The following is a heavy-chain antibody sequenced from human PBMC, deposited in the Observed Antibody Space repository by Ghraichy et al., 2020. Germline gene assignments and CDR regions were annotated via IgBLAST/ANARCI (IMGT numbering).Heavy chain of an antibody. V-gene: IGHV3-23*01. CDR3: AKALFHYYDSSGYYYSGPLDY. Sequence: SCAASGFTFSGYAMTWVRQAPGRGLEWVSTISGSGDNTFYADSVKGRFTISRHNSKNTLYLQMNSLRAEDTAVYYCAKALFHYYDSSGYYYSGPLDYWGLGTLVTVSS. CDR2: ISGSGDNT. J-gene: IGHJ4*02. CDR1: GFTFSGYA. D-gene: IGHD3-22*01.